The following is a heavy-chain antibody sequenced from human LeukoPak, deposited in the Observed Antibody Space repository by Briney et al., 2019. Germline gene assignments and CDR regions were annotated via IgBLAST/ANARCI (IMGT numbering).Heavy chain of an antibody. D-gene: IGHD6-13*01. CDR1: GFTFSDYY. J-gene: IGHJ4*02. V-gene: IGHV3-66*01. CDR2: IYSGGST. CDR3: ARGGPAAGRFDY. Sequence: GGSLRLSCAASGFTFSDYYMSWVRQAPGKGLEWVSVIYSGGSTYYADSVKGRFTISRDNSKNTLYLQMNSLRAEDTAVYYCARGGPAAGRFDYWGQGTLVTVSS.